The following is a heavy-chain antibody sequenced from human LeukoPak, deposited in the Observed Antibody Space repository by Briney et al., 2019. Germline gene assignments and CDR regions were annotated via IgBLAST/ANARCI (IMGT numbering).Heavy chain of an antibody. Sequence: SETLSLSCTVSGYSISSGYFWGLIRPPPGKGLEGIGIGSHSWSTHYGASLQSRVTISLDTSKNQFSLKLSSLTAADTAVYYCARNPPAPAEFYFDYWGQGTLVTVSS. CDR2: GSHSWST. CDR3: ARNPPAPAEFYFDY. V-gene: IGHV4-38-2*02. J-gene: IGHJ4*02. D-gene: IGHD3-10*01. CDR1: GYSISSGYF.